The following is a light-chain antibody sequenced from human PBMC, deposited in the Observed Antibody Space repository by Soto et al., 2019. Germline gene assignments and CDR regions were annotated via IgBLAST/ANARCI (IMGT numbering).Light chain of an antibody. CDR3: AAWDDSLNGVV. Sequence: QSVLTQPPAASGTPGQTVTISCSGSTSNIVSNTVNWYQQFPGSAPKLLIYSNNQRPSGVPDRFSGSKSGTTASLAISGLQSDDEADYHCAAWDDSLNGVVFGGGTQLTVL. V-gene: IGLV1-44*01. CDR1: TSNIVSNT. J-gene: IGLJ7*01. CDR2: SNN.